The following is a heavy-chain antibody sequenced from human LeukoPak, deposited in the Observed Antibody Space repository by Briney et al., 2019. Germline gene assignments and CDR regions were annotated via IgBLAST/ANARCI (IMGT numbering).Heavy chain of an antibody. D-gene: IGHD4-17*01. CDR3: ARHAATGTTSSLRLDP. CDR1: GGSIISYY. J-gene: IGHJ5*02. V-gene: IGHV4-59*08. CDR2: IYYSGST. Sequence: SETLSLTCTVSGGSIISYYWTWIRQPPGKGLEWIGYIYYSGSTNYNPSLKSRVTISVDTSKNQFSLKLSSVTAADTAVYYCARHAATGTTSSLRLDPWGQGTLVTVSS.